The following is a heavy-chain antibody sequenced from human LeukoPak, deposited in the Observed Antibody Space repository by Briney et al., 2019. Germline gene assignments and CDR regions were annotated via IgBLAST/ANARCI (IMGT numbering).Heavy chain of an antibody. V-gene: IGHV3-9*01. Sequence: PGGSLRLSCAASGLTFDDYAMHWVRQAPGKGLEWVSGISWNSGSIGYADSVKGRFTISRDNAKNSLYLQMNSLRAEDTALYYCAKGALLWFGELVPFDYWGQGTLVTVSS. CDR2: ISWNSGSI. CDR1: GLTFDDYA. D-gene: IGHD3-10*01. CDR3: AKGALLWFGELVPFDY. J-gene: IGHJ4*02.